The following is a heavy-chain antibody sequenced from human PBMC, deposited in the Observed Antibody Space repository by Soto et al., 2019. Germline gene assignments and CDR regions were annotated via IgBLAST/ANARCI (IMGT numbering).Heavy chain of an antibody. CDR1: GFTFGDYA. V-gene: IGHV3-49*03. CDR3: TRASPDIVVVPAAPVVAFDI. Sequence: GGSLRLSCTASGFTFGDYAMSWFRQAPGKGLEWVGFIRSKAYGGTTEYAASVKGRFTISRDDSKSIAYLQMNSLKTEDTAVYYCTRASPDIVVVPAAPVVAFDIWGQGTMVTVS. J-gene: IGHJ3*02. D-gene: IGHD2-2*01. CDR2: IRSKAYGGTT.